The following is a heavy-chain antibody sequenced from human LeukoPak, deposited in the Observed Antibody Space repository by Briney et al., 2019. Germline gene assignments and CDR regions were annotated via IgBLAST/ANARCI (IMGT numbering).Heavy chain of an antibody. CDR2: ISGSGGST. Sequence: GSLRLSCAASGFTFSSYAMSWVRQAPGKGLEWVSAISGSGGSTYYADSVKGRFTISRDNSKNTLYLQMNSLRAEDTAVYYCAKDRGYCSGGSCYRSSDYWGQGTLVTVSS. J-gene: IGHJ4*02. CDR3: AKDRGYCSGGSCYRSSDY. V-gene: IGHV3-23*01. CDR1: GFTFSSYA. D-gene: IGHD2-15*01.